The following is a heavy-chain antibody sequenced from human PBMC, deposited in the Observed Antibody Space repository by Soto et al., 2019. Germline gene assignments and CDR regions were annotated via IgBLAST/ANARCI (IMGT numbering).Heavy chain of an antibody. J-gene: IGHJ6*02. Sequence: TLSLTCTVSGGSVSSGDYYWSWIRQPPGKGLEWIGCIYYSGTTYYNPSLKSRVTISVDTSKNQFSLKLSSVTAADTAVYYCARWGTHLTNYYYGMDVWGQGTTVTVSS. CDR2: IYYSGTT. CDR1: GGSVSSGDYY. D-gene: IGHD3-16*01. CDR3: ARWGTHLTNYYYGMDV. V-gene: IGHV4-61*08.